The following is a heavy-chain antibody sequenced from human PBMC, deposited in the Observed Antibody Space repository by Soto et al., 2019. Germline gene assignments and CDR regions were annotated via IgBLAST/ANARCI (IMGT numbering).Heavy chain of an antibody. D-gene: IGHD1-26*01. J-gene: IGHJ3*02. V-gene: IGHV3-15*07. CDR2: IKRKTDGGTT. Sequence: GGSLRLSCAASGFTFSNAWMNWVRQAPGKGLEWVGRIKRKTDGGTTDYAAPVKGRFTISRDDSKNTPYLQMKGLKTEDTAVYYCTTDPVGATHPLGAFDIWGQGTMVTVSS. CDR3: TTDPVGATHPLGAFDI. CDR1: GFTFSNAW.